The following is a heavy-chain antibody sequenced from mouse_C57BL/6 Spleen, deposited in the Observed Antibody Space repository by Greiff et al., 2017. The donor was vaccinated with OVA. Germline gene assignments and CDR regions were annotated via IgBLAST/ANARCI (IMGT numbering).Heavy chain of an antibody. CDR2: INPNNGGT. CDR1: GYTFTDYN. V-gene: IGHV1-18*01. Sequence: EVQLQQSGPELVKPGASVKIPCKASGYTFTDYNMDWVKQSHGKSLEWIGDINPNNGGTIYNQKFKGKATLTVDKSSSTAYMELRSLTSEDTAVYYCAREDYSNYGGFDYWGQGTTLTVSS. CDR3: AREDYSNYGGFDY. J-gene: IGHJ2*01. D-gene: IGHD2-5*01.